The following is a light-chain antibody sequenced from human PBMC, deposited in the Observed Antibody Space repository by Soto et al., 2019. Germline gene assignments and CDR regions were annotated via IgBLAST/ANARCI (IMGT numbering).Light chain of an antibody. CDR3: QQSYSTQYT. Sequence: DFQMTQSPSSLSASVGDRVTITCRASQSISSYLNWYQQKPGKAPKLLIYSASSLQSGVPSRFSGGGSGTDFTLTISSLQPEDFATYYCQQSYSTQYTFGQGTKVDI. CDR2: SAS. J-gene: IGKJ2*01. CDR1: QSISSY. V-gene: IGKV1-39*01.